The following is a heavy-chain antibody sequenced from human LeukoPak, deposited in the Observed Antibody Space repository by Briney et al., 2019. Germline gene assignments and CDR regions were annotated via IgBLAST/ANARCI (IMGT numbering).Heavy chain of an antibody. CDR1: GYTFTSYD. J-gene: IGHJ5*02. V-gene: IGHV1-8*01. Sequence: ASVKVSCKASGYTFTSYDINWVRQATGQGLEWMGWMNPNSGNTGYAQKFQGRVTMTRNTSISTAYMELSSLRSEDTAVYYRARGRSPAGIQGNWFDPWGQGTLVTVSS. D-gene: IGHD2-2*02. CDR2: MNPNSGNT. CDR3: ARGRSPAGIQGNWFDP.